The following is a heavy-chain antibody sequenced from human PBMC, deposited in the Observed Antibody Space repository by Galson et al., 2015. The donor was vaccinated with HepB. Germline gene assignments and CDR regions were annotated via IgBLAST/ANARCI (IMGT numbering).Heavy chain of an antibody. CDR3: ARGSLLPAAGTEVDASDI. CDR1: GFTFSSYG. Sequence: SLRLSCAASGFTFSSYGMHWVRQAPGKGLEWVAVISYDGSNKYYADSVKGRFTISRDNSKNTLYLQMNSLRAEDTAVYYCARGSLLPAAGTEVDASDIWGQGTMVTVSS. CDR2: ISYDGSNK. V-gene: IGHV3-30*03. D-gene: IGHD6-13*01. J-gene: IGHJ3*02.